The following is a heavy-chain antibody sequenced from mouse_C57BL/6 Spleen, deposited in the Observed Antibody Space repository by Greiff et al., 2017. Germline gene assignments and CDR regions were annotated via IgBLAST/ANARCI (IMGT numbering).Heavy chain of an antibody. CDR1: GFTFSDYG. CDR3: ARWPYFDY. CDR2: ISSGSSTI. J-gene: IGHJ2*01. Sequence: EVQLVESGGGLVKPGGSLKLSCAASGFTFSDYGMHWVRQAPEKGLEWVAYISSGSSTIYYADTVKGRFPISRDNAKNTLFLQMTSLRSEDTAMYYCARWPYFDYWGQGTTLTVSS. V-gene: IGHV5-17*01.